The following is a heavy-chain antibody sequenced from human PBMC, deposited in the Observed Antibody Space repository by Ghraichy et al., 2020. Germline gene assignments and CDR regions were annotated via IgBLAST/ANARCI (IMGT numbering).Heavy chain of an antibody. V-gene: IGHV3-30*02. Sequence: LSLTCAASRFTFSTCGMHWVRQAPGKGLEWVAFILFDGSNQYYADSVKGRFTISRDNSKNTLFLQMNSLRAEDTAVYYCAKAGGPQKNIAVAPHPFDYWGQGTLVTVSS. CDR1: RFTFSTCG. CDR2: ILFDGSNQ. D-gene: IGHD6-19*01. CDR3: AKAGGPQKNIAVAPHPFDY. J-gene: IGHJ4*02.